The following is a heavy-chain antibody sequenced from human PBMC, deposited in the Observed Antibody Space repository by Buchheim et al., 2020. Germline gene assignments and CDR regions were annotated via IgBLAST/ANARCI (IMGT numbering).Heavy chain of an antibody. V-gene: IGHV3-11*01. Sequence: QVHLVESGGGLVKPGGSLRLSCAASGFTLSDHYMIWIRQAPGKGLEWVSYISTSSSAKNYADSVKGRFTVSRDNAKNSLYLQMNSLRAEDTAVYFCAGGDCSGGICRRRFDSWGQGTL. D-gene: IGHD2-15*01. CDR3: AGGDCSGGICRRRFDS. CDR2: ISTSSSAK. CDR1: GFTLSDHY. J-gene: IGHJ5*01.